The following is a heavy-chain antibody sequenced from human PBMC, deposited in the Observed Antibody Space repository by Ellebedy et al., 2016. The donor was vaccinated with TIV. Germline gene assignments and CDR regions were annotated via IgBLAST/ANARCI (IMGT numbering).Heavy chain of an antibody. D-gene: IGHD5-24*01. Sequence: GGSLRLSCTASGFTFSTYWMNWVRQAPGKGLVWVSRINSDGSTTNYADSVKGRFTISRDNAKNTLYLQMNSLRAEDTAVYYCARKNEMKGTFDLWGQGTMVIVSS. J-gene: IGHJ3*01. CDR1: GFTFSTYW. CDR3: ARKNEMKGTFDL. V-gene: IGHV3-74*01. CDR2: INSDGSTT.